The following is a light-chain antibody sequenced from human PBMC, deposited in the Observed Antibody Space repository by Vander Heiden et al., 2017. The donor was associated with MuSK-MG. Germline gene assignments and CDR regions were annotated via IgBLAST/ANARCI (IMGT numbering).Light chain of an antibody. CDR1: QSISSY. J-gene: IGKJ1*01. CDR3: QQCNSTRGT. Sequence: DIKMTQFPSSLSASVGDRVTITCRASQSISSYLNWYQQKLGQAPKLLIYAASSLQSGVPARLSGSGSGTDFTLTIIILQPEDFATYYCQQCNSTRGTFGQGTKVEIK. CDR2: AAS. V-gene: IGKV1-39*01.